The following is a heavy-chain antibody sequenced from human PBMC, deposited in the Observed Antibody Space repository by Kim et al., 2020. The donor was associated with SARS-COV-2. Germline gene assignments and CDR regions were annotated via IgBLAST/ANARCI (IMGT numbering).Heavy chain of an antibody. CDR1: GFTFSSYA. V-gene: IGHV3-30*04. CDR3: ARDIVVVPDKTYNYYYYGMDV. Sequence: GGSLRLSCAASGFTFSSYAMHWVRQAPGKGLEWVAVISYDGSNKYYVDSVKGRFTISRDNSKNTLYLQMNSLRAEDTAVYYCARDIVVVPDKTYNYYYYGMDVWGQGTTVTVSS. J-gene: IGHJ6*02. D-gene: IGHD2-21*01. CDR2: ISYDGSNK.